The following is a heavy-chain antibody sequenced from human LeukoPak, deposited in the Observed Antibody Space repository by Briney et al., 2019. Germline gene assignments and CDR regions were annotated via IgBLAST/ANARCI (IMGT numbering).Heavy chain of an antibody. CDR3: ARGRGKAAAGKGYYYMDV. V-gene: IGHV4-4*07. CDR1: GGSISSYY. J-gene: IGHJ6*03. CDR2: IYTSGST. D-gene: IGHD6-13*01. Sequence: SETLSLTCTVSGGSISSYYWSWLRQPAGKGLEWIGRIYTSGSTNYNPSLKSRVTMSVDTSKNQFSLKLSSVTAADTAVYYCARGRGKAAAGKGYYYMDVWGKGTTVTISS.